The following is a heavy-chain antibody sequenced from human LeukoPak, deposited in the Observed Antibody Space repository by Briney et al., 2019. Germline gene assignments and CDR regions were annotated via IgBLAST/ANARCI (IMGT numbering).Heavy chain of an antibody. CDR1: GVSISNTVYY. D-gene: IGHD3-22*01. CDR2: SFDGGNI. J-gene: IGHJ6*03. Sequence: PSETLSLTCTVSGVSISNTVYYWGWIRQAPGKGLEWIGTSFDGGNIYYNPSLKSRVTMSVDGSKNQFSLTLASVTAADTAVYYCATTSGYRNYYYYYIDVWGKGTTVTVSS. CDR3: ATTSGYRNYYYYYIDV. V-gene: IGHV4-39*01.